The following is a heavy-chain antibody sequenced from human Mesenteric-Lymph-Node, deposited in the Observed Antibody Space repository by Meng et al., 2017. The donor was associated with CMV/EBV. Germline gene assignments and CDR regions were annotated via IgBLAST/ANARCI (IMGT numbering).Heavy chain of an antibody. CDR3: AKDLGDILTGYRLLDY. D-gene: IGHD3-9*01. Sequence: GVLKISCAASGFTFSSYAMSWVRQAPGKGLEWVSAISGSGGSTYYADSVKGRFTISRDNSKNTLYLQVNSLRAEDTAVYYCAKDLGDILTGYRLLDYWGQGTLVTVSS. CDR2: ISGSGGST. V-gene: IGHV3-23*01. CDR1: GFTFSSYA. J-gene: IGHJ4*02.